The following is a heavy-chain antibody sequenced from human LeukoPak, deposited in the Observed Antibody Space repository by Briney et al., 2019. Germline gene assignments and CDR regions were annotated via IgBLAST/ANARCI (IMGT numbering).Heavy chain of an antibody. CDR3: ARLGLPDY. J-gene: IGHJ4*02. Sequence: GGSLRLSCAASGFTFSSYWMSWVRQAPGKGLGWVANIKQDGSQKYYVDSVKGRFTISRDNAENSLYLQMNSLRVEDTAVYYCARLGLPDYWGQGTLVTVSS. CDR2: IKQDGSQK. V-gene: IGHV3-7*03. CDR1: GFTFSSYW.